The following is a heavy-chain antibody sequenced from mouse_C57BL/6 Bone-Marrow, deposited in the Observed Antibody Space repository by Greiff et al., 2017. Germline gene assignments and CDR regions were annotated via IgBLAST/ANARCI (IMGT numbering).Heavy chain of an antibody. D-gene: IGHD2-3*01. Sequence: DVKLVESGGGLVQPGGSMKLSCAASGFTFSDAWMDWVRQSPEKGLEWVADISNKANNHATYSAESVKGRFTISRDDSKSSVYLQMNSLRAEDTGIYYCTMRLLHAMDYWGQGTSVTVSS. CDR2: ISNKANNHAT. CDR1: GFTFSDAW. CDR3: TMRLLHAMDY. V-gene: IGHV6-6*01. J-gene: IGHJ4*01.